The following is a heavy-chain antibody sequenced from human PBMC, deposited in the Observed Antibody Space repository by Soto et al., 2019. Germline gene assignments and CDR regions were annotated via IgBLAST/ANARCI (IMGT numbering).Heavy chain of an antibody. J-gene: IGHJ5*02. V-gene: IGHV1-18*01. CDR2: ISAYNGNT. CDR3: ARERVPRIVVVPAATNWFDP. D-gene: IGHD2-2*01. Sequence: ASVKVSCKASGYTFTNYGISWVRQAPGQGLEWMGWISAYNGNTNYAQKLQGRVTMTTDTSTSTAYMELWSLRSDDTAVYYCARERVPRIVVVPAATNWFDPWGQGTLVTVSS. CDR1: GYTFTNYG.